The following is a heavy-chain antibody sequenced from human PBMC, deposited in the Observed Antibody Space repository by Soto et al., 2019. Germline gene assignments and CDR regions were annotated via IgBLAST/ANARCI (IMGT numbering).Heavy chain of an antibody. CDR2: VYYTGTT. J-gene: IGHJ3*02. CDR1: GASVSSGSHY. V-gene: IGHV4-61*01. CDR3: ASPGPAVPRDDAIDI. D-gene: IGHD6-19*01. Sequence: QVQLQESGPGLVKPSETLSLTCTVSGASVSSGSHYWSWIRQHPGKGLEWIGYVYYTGTTKYNPSRNSRVTMSLDTSKNQFSVRLSSMTAADTAVYYCASPGPAVPRDDAIDIWGQGTMGTVSS.